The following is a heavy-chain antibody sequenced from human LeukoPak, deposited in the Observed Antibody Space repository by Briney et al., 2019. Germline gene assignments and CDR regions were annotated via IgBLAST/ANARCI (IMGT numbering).Heavy chain of an antibody. V-gene: IGHV3-23*01. CDR1: GFTVSSNY. D-gene: IGHD6-6*01. CDR3: ARDNRGWQGIAARPKRSDYYYMDV. CDR2: ISATGGTT. Sequence: PGGSLRLSCAASGFTVSSNYMSWVRQAPGKGLEWVSAISATGGTTYYADSVKGRFTISRDNAKNSLYLQMNSLRAEDTAVYYCARDNRGWQGIAARPKRSDYYYMDVWGKGTTVTVSS. J-gene: IGHJ6*03.